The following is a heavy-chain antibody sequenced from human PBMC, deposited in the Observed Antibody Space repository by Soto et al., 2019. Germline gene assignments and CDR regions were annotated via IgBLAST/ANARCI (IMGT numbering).Heavy chain of an antibody. CDR1: GGSISSSNYH. J-gene: IGHJ4*02. CDR3: ARPGPATVWD. V-gene: IGHV4-39*01. D-gene: IGHD4-4*01. CDR2: IYHSGTT. Sequence: QLQLQESGPGLVKPSETLSLTCTVSGGSISSSNYHWGWIRQPPGRRLEWIGTIYHSGTTYYNSSLXRRVTISVDTSKNQFSLRLSSVTAADTAVYYCARPGPATVWDWGQGVLVTVSS.